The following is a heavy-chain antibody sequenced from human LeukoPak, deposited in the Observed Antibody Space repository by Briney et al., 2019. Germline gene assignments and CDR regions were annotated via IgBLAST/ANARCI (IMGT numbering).Heavy chain of an antibody. V-gene: IGHV3-23*01. Sequence: XXSLRLSCAAXGFTFSSYAMSWVRQAPGKGLEWVSAISGSGGSTYYADSVKGRFTISRDNSKNTLYLQMNSLRAEDTAVYYCAKSEEYYDFWSGKTDPVDYWGQGTLVTVSS. J-gene: IGHJ4*02. CDR2: ISGSGGST. D-gene: IGHD3-3*01. CDR1: GFTFSSYA. CDR3: AKSEEYYDFWSGKTDPVDY.